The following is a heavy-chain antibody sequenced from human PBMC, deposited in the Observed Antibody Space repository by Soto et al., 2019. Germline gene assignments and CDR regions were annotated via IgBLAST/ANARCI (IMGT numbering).Heavy chain of an antibody. Sequence: PGGSLRLSCAASGFTFSSHSMNWVRQAPGKGLEWVSSITTSSESKYYTDSVKGRFTLSRDNAKNSLYLQMNSLRAEDTAVYYCGSSTRGFSYSRMGDWGRGTLVTVSS. CDR2: ITTSSESK. D-gene: IGHD5-18*01. V-gene: IGHV3-21*01. CDR3: GSSTRGFSYSRMGD. J-gene: IGHJ1*01. CDR1: GFTFSSHS.